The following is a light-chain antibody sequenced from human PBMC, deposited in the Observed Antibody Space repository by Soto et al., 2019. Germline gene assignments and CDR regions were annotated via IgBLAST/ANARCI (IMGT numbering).Light chain of an antibody. V-gene: IGLV3-1*01. J-gene: IGLJ2*01. CDR3: QTWDSSTVV. Sequence: SYELSQPPSVSVSPGQTATITCSGDKLGDRYVSWYRQKPGQSPLLVIYEDRKRPSGIPERVSGSNSGNTATLTISGTQTMDEADYRCQTWDSSTVVFGGGTKLTVL. CDR2: EDR. CDR1: KLGDRY.